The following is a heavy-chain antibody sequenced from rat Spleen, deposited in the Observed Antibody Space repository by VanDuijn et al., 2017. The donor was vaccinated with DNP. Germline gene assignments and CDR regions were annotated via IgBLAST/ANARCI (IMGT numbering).Heavy chain of an antibody. J-gene: IGHJ2*01. V-gene: IGHV5S23*01. CDR1: GFTFRNYD. CDR2: ISSGGGGT. D-gene: IGHD5-1*01. CDR3: ARLTGSTYYFDY. Sequence: EVQLVESGGGLIQPGRSLKLSCTASGFTFRNYDMAWVRQAPKKGLELVASISSGGGGTYYPDSVKGRFTISRDNAKSTLYLQMDSLRSEDTASYYCARLTGSTYYFDYWGQGVMVTVSS.